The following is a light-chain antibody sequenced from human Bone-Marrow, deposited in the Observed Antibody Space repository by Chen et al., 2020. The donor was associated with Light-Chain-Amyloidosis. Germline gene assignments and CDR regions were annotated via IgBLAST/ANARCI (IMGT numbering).Light chain of an antibody. CDR2: RDT. CDR1: DLPTKY. CDR3: QSADSSGTYEVI. V-gene: IGLV3-25*03. Sequence: SYELTQPPSVSVSTGQTARNTGSGDDLPTKYAYWYQQKPGQAPVLVIHRDTERPSGISERFAGSSSGTTATLTISGVQAEDEADYHCQSADSSGTYEVIFGGGTKLTVL. J-gene: IGLJ2*01.